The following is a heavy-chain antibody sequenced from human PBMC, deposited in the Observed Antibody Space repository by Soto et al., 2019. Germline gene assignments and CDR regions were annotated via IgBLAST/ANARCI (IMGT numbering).Heavy chain of an antibody. V-gene: IGHV3-30*03. Sequence: GGSLRLSCAASGFTFSSYGMHWDRQAPGKGLEWVAVISYDGSNKYYADSVKGRFTISRDNSKNTLYLQMNSLRAEDTAVYYCARQEGGHYDYVWGTPTGVSKFDPWGQGTLVTVSS. CDR1: GFTFSSYG. J-gene: IGHJ5*02. CDR2: ISYDGSNK. CDR3: ARQEGGHYDYVWGTPTGVSKFDP. D-gene: IGHD3-16*01.